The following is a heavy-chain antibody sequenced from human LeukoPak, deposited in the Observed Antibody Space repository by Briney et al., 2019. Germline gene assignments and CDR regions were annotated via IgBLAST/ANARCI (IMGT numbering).Heavy chain of an antibody. D-gene: IGHD6-19*01. CDR1: GFIFNNYA. CDR3: AKDNRRHYTSGPNPDSLH. J-gene: IGHJ4*02. Sequence: GGSLRLSCAGSGFIFNNYAMHWVRQPPGKGLEWVSGISWNSGSIDYADSVKGRFTISRDNAKNPLYLQMNSLRVEDTAFYYCAKDNRRHYTSGPNPDSLHWGQGALVTVSS. CDR2: ISWNSGSI. V-gene: IGHV3-9*01.